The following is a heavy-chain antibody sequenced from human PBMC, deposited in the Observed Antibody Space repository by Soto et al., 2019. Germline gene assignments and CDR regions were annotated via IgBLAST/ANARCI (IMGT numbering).Heavy chain of an antibody. Sequence: QVQLVESGGGVVQPGRSLRLSCAASGFTFSSYAMHWVRQAPGKGLEWVAVISYDGSNKYYADSVKGRFTISRDNSKNTLYLQKNSLRAEDTAVYYCARDKDWNSYFDYWGQGTLVTVSS. CDR1: GFTFSSYA. J-gene: IGHJ4*02. V-gene: IGHV3-30-3*01. D-gene: IGHD1-7*01. CDR3: ARDKDWNSYFDY. CDR2: ISYDGSNK.